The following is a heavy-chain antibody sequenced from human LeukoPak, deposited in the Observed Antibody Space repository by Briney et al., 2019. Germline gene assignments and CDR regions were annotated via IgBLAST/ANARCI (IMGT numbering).Heavy chain of an antibody. CDR1: GFAFSDFY. Sequence: TPGRSLRLSCAASGFAFSDFYMSWISQAPGKGLEWDSYISSGSVYTNYADSVGGRFTISRDNANNLLYLQMSSLRVEDTAVYYCARDQEYYDILTGYYGEPPDYWGQGILVTVSS. CDR3: ARDQEYYDILTGYYGEPPDY. CDR2: ISSGSVYT. J-gene: IGHJ4*02. D-gene: IGHD3-9*01. V-gene: IGHV3-11*05.